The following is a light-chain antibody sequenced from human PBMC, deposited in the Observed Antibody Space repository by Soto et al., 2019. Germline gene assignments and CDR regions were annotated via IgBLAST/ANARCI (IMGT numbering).Light chain of an antibody. CDR3: QQYDSYSWT. V-gene: IGKV1-5*01. CDR2: DVS. J-gene: IGKJ1*01. Sequence: IQMIQSPSALSASVGDRVTITCQARQSVSNWLAWYQQKPGKAPKVLIYDVSSLESGVPSRFSGSGSGTEFILTISSLQPDDFATYYCQQYDSYSWTFGQGTKVDIK. CDR1: QSVSNW.